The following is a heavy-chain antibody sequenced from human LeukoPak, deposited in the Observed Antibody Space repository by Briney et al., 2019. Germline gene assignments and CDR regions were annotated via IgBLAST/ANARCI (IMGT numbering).Heavy chain of an antibody. CDR3: AKDGVGATSLDC. D-gene: IGHD1-26*01. CDR1: GLTFSRYG. Sequence: GRSLRLSCAASGLTFSRYGMHWVRQAPGKGLEWVAVIWHDGSYEYYADSVKGRFTISRDSSKNTLYLQMNSLRAEDTAVYYCAKDGVGATSLDCWGQGTLVTVSS. J-gene: IGHJ4*02. V-gene: IGHV3-33*06. CDR2: IWHDGSYE.